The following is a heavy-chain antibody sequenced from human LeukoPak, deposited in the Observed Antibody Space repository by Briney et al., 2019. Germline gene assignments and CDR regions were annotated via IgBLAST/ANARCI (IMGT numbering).Heavy chain of an antibody. V-gene: IGHV4-59*01. J-gene: IGHJ4*02. D-gene: IGHD3-10*01. Sequence: SETLSLTCSVSGASLSSYYWGWIRQSPGKRLEWLGYISDTGKTDYNPSLKSRGTLSLDTSKNQFSLRLTSVTAADTAVFYCALIDYYNYALVYWGQGTLVTVSS. CDR3: ALIDYYNYALVY. CDR2: ISDTGKT. CDR1: GASLSSYY.